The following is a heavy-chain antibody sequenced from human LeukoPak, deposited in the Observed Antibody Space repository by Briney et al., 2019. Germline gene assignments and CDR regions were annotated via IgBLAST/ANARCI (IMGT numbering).Heavy chain of an antibody. V-gene: IGHV3-15*01. D-gene: IGHD1-1*01. CDR1: GFTFSNAW. CDR3: AKHNIDY. J-gene: IGHJ4*02. Sequence: AGGSLRLSCAASGFTFSNAWMSWVRQAPGKGLEWVGRIKSKADGGTPDYAAPVKGRFTISRGDSYNTLFLQLNSLRAEDTAVYYCAKHNIDYWGQGTLVTVSS. CDR2: IKSKADGGTP.